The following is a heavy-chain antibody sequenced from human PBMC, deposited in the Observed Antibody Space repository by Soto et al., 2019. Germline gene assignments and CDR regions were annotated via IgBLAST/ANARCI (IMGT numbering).Heavy chain of an antibody. Sequence: QVHLVESGGGVVQPGTSLRVSCVGSGFTFRSYVIHWVRQAPGKGLEWVALTSYDGSDKYYGDSVRGRFTISRDNSRNTVDLQMDNLRLEDTALYYCARWGTRGGLDVWGQGTLVSV. CDR3: ARWGTRGGLDV. V-gene: IGHV3-30*19. CDR2: TSYDGSDK. D-gene: IGHD3-16*01. J-gene: IGHJ1*01. CDR1: GFTFRSYV.